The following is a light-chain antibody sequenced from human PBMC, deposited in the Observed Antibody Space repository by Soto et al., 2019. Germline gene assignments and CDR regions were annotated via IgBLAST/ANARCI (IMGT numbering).Light chain of an antibody. Sequence: EIVLTQSPATLSLSPGERATLSCRASQSVSSYFAWYQQKPGQAPRLLIYDASNRATGIPARFSGGGSGTDFTLTISSLEPEDFAVYYCQQRFNWPLFTFGQGTKLEIK. CDR2: DAS. V-gene: IGKV3-11*01. J-gene: IGKJ2*01. CDR3: QQRFNWPLFT. CDR1: QSVSSY.